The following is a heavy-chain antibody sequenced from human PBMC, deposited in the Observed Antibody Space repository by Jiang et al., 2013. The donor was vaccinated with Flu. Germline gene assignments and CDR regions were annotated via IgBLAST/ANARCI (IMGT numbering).Heavy chain of an antibody. CDR1: GGTFSSYA. V-gene: IGHV1-69*06. Sequence: EVSCKASGGTFSSYAINWVRQAPGQGLEWVGGIIPVYNKAIYAQKFQGRVTITADTSTSTAYMELSSLRSEDTAVYYCARDEGRDGYNPFDFWGQGTLVTVSS. CDR3: ARDEGRDGYNPFDF. CDR2: IIPVYNKA. J-gene: IGHJ4*02. D-gene: IGHD5-24*01.